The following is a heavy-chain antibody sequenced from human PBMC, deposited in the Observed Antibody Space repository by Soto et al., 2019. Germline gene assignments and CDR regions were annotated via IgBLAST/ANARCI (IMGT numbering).Heavy chain of an antibody. Sequence: QVQLVESGGAVVQPGRSLRLSCVGSGFTFSNYGMHWVRQAPGKGLEWVAVMWFDGSSDFYTDSVKGRFTISRDNSQNTLYLQMNSRRAEDTAVYYCARDVGDVTSTIQTYGMDVWGRGTTVTVSS. CDR3: ARDVGDVTSTIQTYGMDV. CDR2: MWFDGSSD. D-gene: IGHD5-12*01. V-gene: IGHV3-33*01. J-gene: IGHJ6*02. CDR1: GFTFSNYG.